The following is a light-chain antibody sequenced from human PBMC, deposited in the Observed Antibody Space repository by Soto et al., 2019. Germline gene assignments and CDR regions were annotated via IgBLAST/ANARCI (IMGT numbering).Light chain of an antibody. V-gene: IGKV2-30*01. CDR1: QSLVYSDGNTF. CDR2: KVY. J-gene: IGKJ1*01. CDR3: MQGTHWPPT. Sequence: DVVMTQSPLSLPVTLGQPASISCRSSQSLVYSDGNTFLNWFQQRPGQSPRRLIYKVYNRDSGVPDRFSGSGSGTDFTLKISRVEAEDVGVYYCMQGTHWPPTFGQGTKVEI.